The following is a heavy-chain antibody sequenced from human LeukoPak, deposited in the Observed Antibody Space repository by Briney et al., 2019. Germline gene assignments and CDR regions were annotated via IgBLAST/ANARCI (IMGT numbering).Heavy chain of an antibody. Sequence: PGGSLRLSCAASGFTFSSYWMHWVRQAPGKGLEWVSSISSSSSYIYYADSVKGRFTISRDNAKNSLYLQMNSLRAEDTAVYYCARAPGPYDSSGYYYPYYFDYWGQGTLVTVSS. D-gene: IGHD3-22*01. J-gene: IGHJ4*02. CDR2: ISSSSSYI. CDR1: GFTFSSYW. CDR3: ARAPGPYDSSGYYYPYYFDY. V-gene: IGHV3-21*01.